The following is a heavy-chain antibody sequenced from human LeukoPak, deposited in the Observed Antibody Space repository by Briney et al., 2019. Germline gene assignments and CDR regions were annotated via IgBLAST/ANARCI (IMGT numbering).Heavy chain of an antibody. CDR3: AKDFLYNVVDY. Sequence: GGSQRLSCAASGFTFSNYAMSWVRQAPGKGLEWVSGISGSGDWTYYADFVKGRFTVSRDNSKNTLHLQMNSLRAEDTAVYYCAKDFLYNVVDYWGQGTLVAVSS. J-gene: IGHJ4*02. CDR1: GFTFSNYA. V-gene: IGHV3-23*01. D-gene: IGHD3-10*01. CDR2: ISGSGDWT.